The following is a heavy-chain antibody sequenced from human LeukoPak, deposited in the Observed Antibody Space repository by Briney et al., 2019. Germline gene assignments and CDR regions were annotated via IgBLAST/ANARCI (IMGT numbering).Heavy chain of an antibody. CDR3: ARGSRMVREVSNYFDY. Sequence: SETLSLTCTVSGGSISSYYWSWIRQPPGKGLEWIGYIYYSGSTSYNPSLKSRVTISVDTSKNQFSLKLSSVTAADTAVYYCARGSRMVREVSNYFDYWGQGTLVTVSS. CDR1: GGSISSYY. V-gene: IGHV4-59*08. J-gene: IGHJ4*02. CDR2: IYYSGST. D-gene: IGHD3-10*01.